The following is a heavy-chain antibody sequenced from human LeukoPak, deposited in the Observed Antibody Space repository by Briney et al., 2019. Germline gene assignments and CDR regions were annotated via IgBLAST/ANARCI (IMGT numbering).Heavy chain of an antibody. J-gene: IGHJ4*02. CDR2: INYSGST. V-gene: IGHV4-39*01. D-gene: IGHD6-6*01. Sequence: SETLSLTCTVSGGSISTISSGTYYWGWIRQPPGKGLEWIGSINYSGSTDYNPSLKSRVTISIDTSKNQFSLKLSSVTAADTAVYYCARLEYSSSVNFDYWGQGTLVTVSS. CDR1: GGSISTISSGTYY. CDR3: ARLEYSSSVNFDY.